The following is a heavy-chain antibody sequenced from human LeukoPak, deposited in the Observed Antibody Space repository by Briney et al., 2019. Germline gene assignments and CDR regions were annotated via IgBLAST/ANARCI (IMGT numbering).Heavy chain of an antibody. D-gene: IGHD1-26*01. CDR1: GFTFDDYA. CDR3: AKDMYGGSSWYFDY. J-gene: IGHJ4*02. Sequence: GGSLRLSCAASGFTFDDYAMHWVRQAPGKGLEWVSGISWNSGSIGYADSVKGRFTISRDNAKNSLYLQMNSLRAEDTALYYCAKDMYGGSSWYFDYWGQGTLVTVSS. CDR2: ISWNSGSI. V-gene: IGHV3-9*01.